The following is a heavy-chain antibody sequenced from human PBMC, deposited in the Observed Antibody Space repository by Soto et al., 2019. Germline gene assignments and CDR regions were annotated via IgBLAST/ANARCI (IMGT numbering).Heavy chain of an antibody. CDR1: GDSISSYY. Sequence: SETLSLTSTVSGDSISSYYWSWVRQPAGGGLEWIGRIYTSGSTNYNPSLKSRVTISFDTSKTQFSLKLTSVTAADTAVYYCARVFGSSDYYYGMDVWGQGSTVTV. CDR3: ARVFGSSDYYYGMDV. V-gene: IGHV4-4*07. D-gene: IGHD6-6*01. CDR2: IYTSGST. J-gene: IGHJ6*02.